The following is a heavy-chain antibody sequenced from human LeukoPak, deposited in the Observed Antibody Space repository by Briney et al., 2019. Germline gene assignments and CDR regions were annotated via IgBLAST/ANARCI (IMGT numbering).Heavy chain of an antibody. CDR1: GFTFTKAW. J-gene: IGHJ6*02. Sequence: GGSLRLSCAASGFTFTKAWMSWVRQAPGKGLEWVGRIRSKTDGGTTDYAAPVKGRFTISRDDSKNTLYLQMNSLKIEDTAVYYCMTGSISVLRGVTSYYYNGMDVWGQGTTVTVSS. CDR3: MTGSISVLRGVTSYYYNGMDV. V-gene: IGHV3-15*01. D-gene: IGHD3-10*01. CDR2: IRSKTDGGTT.